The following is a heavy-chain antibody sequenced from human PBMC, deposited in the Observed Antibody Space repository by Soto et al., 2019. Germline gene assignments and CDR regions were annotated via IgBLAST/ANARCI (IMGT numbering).Heavy chain of an antibody. Sequence: VQLQESGPRLVKPSQTLSLTCTVSGGSISSDGFYWSWTRQHPGKGLEWIGYIFYSGTIYYNPSLKSRVTISVDSSKNQFSLELTSVTAADTAVYYCSREGRINKSDLDYWGQGTLVTVSS. CDR3: SREGRINKSDLDY. J-gene: IGHJ4*02. CDR1: GGSISSDGFY. CDR2: IFYSGTI. V-gene: IGHV4-31*03.